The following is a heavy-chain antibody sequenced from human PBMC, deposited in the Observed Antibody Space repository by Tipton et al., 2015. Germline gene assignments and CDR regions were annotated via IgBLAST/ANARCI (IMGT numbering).Heavy chain of an antibody. Sequence: TLSLTCTVSGASISSSNYYWGWIRQPPGKGLVWFVNIYYTGITYYNPPLKRRVTISVDTSNNQFSLKLSSVTAADTAVYYCARCRWWVWSPAGGMDGWGQGTAVTFSS. J-gene: IGHJ6*02. D-gene: IGHD2-15*01. V-gene: IGHV4-39*07. CDR2: IYYTGIT. CDR3: ARCRWWVWSPAGGMDG. CDR1: GASISSSNYY.